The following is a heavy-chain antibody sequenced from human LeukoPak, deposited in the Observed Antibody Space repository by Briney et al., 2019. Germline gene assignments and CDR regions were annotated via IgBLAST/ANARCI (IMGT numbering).Heavy chain of an antibody. CDR2: IRFDRSNK. CDR3: AKDRSNPHDAFDI. Sequence: PGGSLRLSSAASGFTFSGYGMHWVRQAPGQGLEWVAFIRFDRSNKYYADSVKGRFTISRDSSKNTLYLRMNSLRAEDTAVYYCAKDRSNPHDAFDIWGQGTMVTVSS. D-gene: IGHD4-11*01. J-gene: IGHJ3*02. CDR1: GFTFSGYG. V-gene: IGHV3-30*02.